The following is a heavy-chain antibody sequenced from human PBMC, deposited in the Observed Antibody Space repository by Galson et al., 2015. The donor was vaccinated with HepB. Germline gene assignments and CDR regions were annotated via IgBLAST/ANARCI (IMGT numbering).Heavy chain of an antibody. V-gene: IGHV3-66*01. CDR2: IYSGGST. D-gene: IGHD1-26*01. J-gene: IGHJ5*02. CDR3: ARVGEVLGATTHNWFDP. Sequence: SLRLSCAASGFTVSSNYMSWVRQAPGKGLEWVSVIYSGGSTYYADSVKGRFTISRDNSKNTLYLQMNSLRAEDTAVYYCARVGEVLGATTHNWFDPWGQGTLVTVSS. CDR1: GFTVSSNY.